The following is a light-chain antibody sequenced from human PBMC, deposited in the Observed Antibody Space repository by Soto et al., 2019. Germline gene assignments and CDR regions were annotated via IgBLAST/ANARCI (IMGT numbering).Light chain of an antibody. CDR3: QQYGSSPIT. Sequence: EIVLTQSPGTLSLSPGERATLSCRASQSVSSSYLAWYQQKTGQAPRLLIYGASSRATGIPDRFSCSGSGTAFTLTISRLEPEDFEVDYCQQYGSSPITFGQGTRLEIK. J-gene: IGKJ5*01. CDR1: QSVSSSY. CDR2: GAS. V-gene: IGKV3-20*01.